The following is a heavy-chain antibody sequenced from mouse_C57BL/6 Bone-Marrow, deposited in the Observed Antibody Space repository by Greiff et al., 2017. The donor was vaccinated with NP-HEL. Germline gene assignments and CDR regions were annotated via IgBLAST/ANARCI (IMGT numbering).Heavy chain of an antibody. J-gene: IGHJ1*03. CDR2: IWTGGGT. Sequence: QVRLKESGPGLVAPSQSLSITCTVSGFSLTSYAISWVRQPPGKGLEWLGVIWTGGGTNYNSALKSRLSISKDNSKSQVFLKMNSLQTDDTARYYCASYYYGSSYVSPYWYFDVWGTGTTVTVSS. V-gene: IGHV2-9-1*01. CDR1: GFSLTSYA. D-gene: IGHD1-1*01. CDR3: ASYYYGSSYVSPYWYFDV.